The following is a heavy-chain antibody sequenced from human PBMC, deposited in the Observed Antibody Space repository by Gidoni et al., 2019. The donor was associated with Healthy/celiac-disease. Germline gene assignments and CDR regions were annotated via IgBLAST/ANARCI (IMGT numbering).Heavy chain of an antibody. V-gene: IGHV4-39*01. CDR2: IYYSWST. D-gene: IGHD6-6*01. CDR1: GDSISRSSYY. CDR3: ARPRSSSSQGDFDY. Sequence: QLQLQESGPGLVKPSETLSITCPVSGDSISRSSYYWGWILQPPGKGLEWIGSIYYSWSTYYNPSLKSRVTISVDTSKNQFSLKLSSVTAADTAVYYCARPRSSSSQGDFDYWGQVTLVTVSS. J-gene: IGHJ4*02.